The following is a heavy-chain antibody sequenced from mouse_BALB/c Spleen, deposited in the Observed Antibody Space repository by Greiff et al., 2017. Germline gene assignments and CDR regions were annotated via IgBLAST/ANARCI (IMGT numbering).Heavy chain of an antibody. CDR2: ISSGGST. CDR1: GFTFSSYA. V-gene: IGHV5-6-5*01. Sequence: EVMLVESGGGLVKPGGSLKLSCAASGFTFSSYAMSWVRQTPETRLEWVASISSGGSTYYPDSVKGRFTISRDNARNILYLQMSSLRSEDTAMYYCARGDYGAWFAYWGQGTLVTVSA. J-gene: IGHJ3*01. D-gene: IGHD1-1*01. CDR3: ARGDYGAWFAY.